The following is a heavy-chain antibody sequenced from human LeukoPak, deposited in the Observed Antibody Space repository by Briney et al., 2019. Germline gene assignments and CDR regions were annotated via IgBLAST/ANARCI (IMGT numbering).Heavy chain of an antibody. CDR3: ARAGGIYYFDY. CDR2: INPNSGGT. CDR1: GYTLTGYY. V-gene: IGHV1-2*02. Sequence: ASVKVSCKASGYTLTGYYMHWVRQAPGQGLEWMGWINPNSGGTNYAQKFQGRVTMTRDTSISTAYMEVSRLKSDDTAVYYCARAGGIYYFDYWGQGTLVTVSS. J-gene: IGHJ4*02. D-gene: IGHD1-1*01.